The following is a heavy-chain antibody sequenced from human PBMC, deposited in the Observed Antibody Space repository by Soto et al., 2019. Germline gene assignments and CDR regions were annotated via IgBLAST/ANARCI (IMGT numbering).Heavy chain of an antibody. D-gene: IGHD3-22*01. V-gene: IGHV3-72*01. CDR1: GFTFSDHH. J-gene: IGHJ4*02. Sequence: PGGSLRLSCAASGFTFSDHHMDWVRQAPGKGLEWVGRTRNKANSYTTQYAASVKGRFTISRDDSNNSLFLQMNSLKTEDTAVYYCARVDKGYYFDYWGQGTLVTVSS. CDR3: ARVDKGYYFDY. CDR2: TRNKANSYTT.